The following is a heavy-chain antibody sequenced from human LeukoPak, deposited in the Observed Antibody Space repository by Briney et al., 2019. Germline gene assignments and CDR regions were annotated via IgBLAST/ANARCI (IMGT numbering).Heavy chain of an antibody. Sequence: PSRTLSLTCTVSGGSISSGGYYWSWLRQHPGKGLEWIGYIYYSGSTYYSPSLKSRVTISVDTSKNQFSLRLSSVTAADTAVYYCARAADHYDSSGYAFDYWGQGTLVTVSS. CDR2: IYYSGST. CDR3: ARAADHYDSSGYAFDY. V-gene: IGHV4-31*03. CDR1: GGSISSGGYY. J-gene: IGHJ4*02. D-gene: IGHD3-22*01.